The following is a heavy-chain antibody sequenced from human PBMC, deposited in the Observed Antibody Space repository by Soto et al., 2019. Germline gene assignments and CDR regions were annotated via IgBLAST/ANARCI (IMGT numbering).Heavy chain of an antibody. J-gene: IGHJ5*02. Sequence: QLQLQESGPGLVKPSETLSLTCTVSGGSISSSSYYWGWIRQPPGKGLEWIGSIYYSGSTYYNPSLKRRVTISVDTSKNQFSLKLSSVTAADTAVYYCATYYYDSSGPAWGQGTLVSVSS. CDR2: IYYSGST. D-gene: IGHD3-22*01. CDR1: GGSISSSSYY. V-gene: IGHV4-39*01. CDR3: ATYYYDSSGPA.